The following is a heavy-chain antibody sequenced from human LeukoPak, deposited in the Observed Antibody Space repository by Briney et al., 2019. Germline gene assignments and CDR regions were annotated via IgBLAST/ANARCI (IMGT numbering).Heavy chain of an antibody. J-gene: IGHJ6*02. CDR2: IIPIFGIA. V-gene: IGHV1-69*04. CDR1: GGTFSSYA. Sequence: SVKVSCKAAGGTFSSYAISWVRQAPGQGLEWMGRIIPIFGIANYAQKFQGRVTITADKSTSTAYMELNSLRSEDTAVYYCARDYVAPYYYYGMDVWGQGTTVTVSS. CDR3: ARDYVAPYYYYGMDV. D-gene: IGHD3-16*01.